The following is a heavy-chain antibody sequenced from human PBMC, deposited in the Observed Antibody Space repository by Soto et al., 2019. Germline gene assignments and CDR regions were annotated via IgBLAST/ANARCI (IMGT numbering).Heavy chain of an antibody. CDR1: GFSFSGFA. CDR3: TRRQFYYFGLDV. D-gene: IGHD6-19*01. CDR2: IRTDANTYAT. Sequence: QLVESGGALVQPGESLKLSCAASGFSFSGFAIQWVRQAPGKGLEWVGRIRTDANTYATAYAASVTGRFTISRDDSRNTAYLQMNSLKTEDTAVYFCTRRQFYYFGLDVWGQGTTVIVSS. V-gene: IGHV3-73*02. J-gene: IGHJ6*02.